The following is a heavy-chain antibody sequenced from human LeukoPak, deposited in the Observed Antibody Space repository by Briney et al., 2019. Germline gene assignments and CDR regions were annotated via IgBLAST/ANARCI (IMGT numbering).Heavy chain of an antibody. CDR3: ARTLGYCSGGSCYSGVIDY. CDR2: ISGSGGST. Sequence: GGSLRLSCAASGFTFSSYGMSWVRQAPGKGLEWVSAISGSGGSTYYADSMKGRFTISRDNSKNTLYLQMNSLRAEDTAVYYCARTLGYCSGGSCYSGVIDYWGQGTLVTVSS. CDR1: GFTFSSYG. V-gene: IGHV3-23*01. J-gene: IGHJ4*02. D-gene: IGHD2-15*01.